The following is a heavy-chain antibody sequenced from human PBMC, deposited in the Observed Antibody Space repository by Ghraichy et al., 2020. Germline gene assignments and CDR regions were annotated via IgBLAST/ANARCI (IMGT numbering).Heavy chain of an antibody. V-gene: IGHV1-46*01. CDR2: INPSGGST. Sequence: ASVKVSCKASGYTFTSYYMHWVRQAPGQGLEWMGIINPSGGSTSYAQKFQGRVTMTRDTSTSTVYMELSSLRSEDTAVYYCARVDSVVGPAHYWTYFDYWGQGTLVTVSS. J-gene: IGHJ4*02. CDR3: ARVDSVVGPAHYWTYFDY. D-gene: IGHD2-2*01. CDR1: GYTFTSYY.